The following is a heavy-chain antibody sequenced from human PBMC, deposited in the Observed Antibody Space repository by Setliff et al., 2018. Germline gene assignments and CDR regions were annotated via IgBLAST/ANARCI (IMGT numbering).Heavy chain of an antibody. CDR2: INPNSGST. D-gene: IGHD7-27*01. CDR1: GYTFTDYY. J-gene: IGHJ4*02. Sequence: ASVKVSCKASGYTFTDYYMHWVRQAPGQGLEWMGWINPNSGSTNYAQKFQGRVTMTRDTSISTVYMELSRLRSDDTAVYYCARVPSNWGIDYWGQGTLVTVSS. V-gene: IGHV1-2*02. CDR3: ARVPSNWGIDY.